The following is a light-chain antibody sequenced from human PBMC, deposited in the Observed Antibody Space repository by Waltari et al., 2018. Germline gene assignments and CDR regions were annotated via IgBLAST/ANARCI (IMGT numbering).Light chain of an antibody. CDR1: QDITSW. CDR3: QQYDGFPPT. J-gene: IGKJ1*01. V-gene: IGKV1D-16*01. CDR2: AAS. Sequence: DIQMTQSPSSLSASVGDKVTITCHVSQDITSWLAWYQQKPGRAPQPLIYAASTLHSGVPSRFSGSGSGTEYTLTISSLQPEDFATYYCQQYDGFPPTFGQGTKVEV.